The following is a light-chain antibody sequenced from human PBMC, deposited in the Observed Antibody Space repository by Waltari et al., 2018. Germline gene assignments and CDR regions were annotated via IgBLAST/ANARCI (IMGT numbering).Light chain of an antibody. Sequence: EIVMTQSPATLSVYPGERATLSCRASQSVSNNLAWFQHNPGQAPRLPIYGASTRAAGIPARISGSGSGADFTLTISSLQSEDFALYYCQQYNSWPLTFGGGTKVEIK. CDR3: QQYNSWPLT. J-gene: IGKJ4*01. V-gene: IGKV3-15*01. CDR1: QSVSNN. CDR2: GAS.